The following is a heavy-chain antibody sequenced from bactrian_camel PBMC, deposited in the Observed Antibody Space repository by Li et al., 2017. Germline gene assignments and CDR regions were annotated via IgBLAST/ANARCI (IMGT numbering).Heavy chain of an antibody. V-gene: IGHV3S55*01. J-gene: IGHJ4*01. CDR3: GTRYPGSWYRTY. D-gene: IGHD6*01. CDR2: IDIDGTT. Sequence: HVQLVESGGGSVQAGGSLRLSCSASGYTHDRYCMAWFRQAPGKEREGIAAIDIDGTTTYAESVKGRFTISRNDLNDTTYLQMDNVKSEDTALYYCGTRYPGSWYRTYWGQGTQVTVS. CDR1: GYTHDRYC.